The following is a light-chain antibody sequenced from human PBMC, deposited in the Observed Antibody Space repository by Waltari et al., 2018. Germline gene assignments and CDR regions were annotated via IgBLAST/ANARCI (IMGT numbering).Light chain of an antibody. V-gene: IGKV3-15*01. CDR2: GAS. J-gene: IGKJ5*01. CDR1: QRVSSN. Sequence: IVMTQSPATLSVSPGESATLSCRASQRVSSNLAWYQHKPGEAPRLLIYGASTRATGIAARFSGSGSGTEFTLTISSLKSEDFAVYYCQHYNNRPPITFGQGTRLEIK. CDR3: QHYNNRPPIT.